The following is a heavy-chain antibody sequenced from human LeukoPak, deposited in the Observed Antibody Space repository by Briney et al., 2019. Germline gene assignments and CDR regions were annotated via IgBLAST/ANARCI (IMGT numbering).Heavy chain of an antibody. CDR2: IKQDGSEK. CDR3: AKGDTTWELPHDY. Sequence: PGGSLRLSCIASGFTFSNYWMGWVRQAPGKGLEWVANIKQDGSEKYYVDSVRGRFTISRDNSKNTLYLQMNSLRAEDTAVYYCAKGDTTWELPHDYWGQGTLVTVSS. CDR1: GFTFSNYW. V-gene: IGHV3-7*03. D-gene: IGHD1-26*01. J-gene: IGHJ4*02.